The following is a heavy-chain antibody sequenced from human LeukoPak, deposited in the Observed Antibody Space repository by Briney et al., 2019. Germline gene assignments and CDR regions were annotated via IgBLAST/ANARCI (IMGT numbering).Heavy chain of an antibody. V-gene: IGHV3-23*01. CDR1: GFTFSSYS. CDR2: ITGSAVST. CDR3: AKSRLSGINDAFDI. D-gene: IGHD3-3*01. Sequence: AGGSLRLSCAASGFTFSSYSMNWVRQAPGKGLGWVSAITGSAVSTFYADSVKGRFTISRDNSKSTLYLQMNSLRAEDTAVYYCAKSRLSGINDAFDIWGQGTMVTVSS. J-gene: IGHJ3*02.